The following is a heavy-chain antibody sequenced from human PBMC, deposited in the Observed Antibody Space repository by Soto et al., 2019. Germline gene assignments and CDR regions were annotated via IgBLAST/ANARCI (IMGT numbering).Heavy chain of an antibody. D-gene: IGHD2-2*02. CDR1: GYSFTSYW. CDR2: IYPGDSDT. J-gene: IGHJ6*02. CDR3: AREYTAWPLAYGLDV. V-gene: IGHV5-51*01. Sequence: PGESLKISCKGSGYSFTSYWIGWVRQMPGKGLEWMGIIYPGDSDTRYSPSFQGQVTISRDNAKNSVSLQMNSLRAEDTAVYYCAREYTAWPLAYGLDVWGQGTTVTVSS.